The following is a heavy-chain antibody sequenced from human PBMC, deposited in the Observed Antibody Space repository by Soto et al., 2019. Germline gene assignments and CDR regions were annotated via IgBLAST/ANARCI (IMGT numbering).Heavy chain of an antibody. V-gene: IGHV1-3*01. J-gene: IGHJ6*02. CDR2: INAGNGNT. CDR1: GYTFTSYA. D-gene: IGHD1-26*01. CDR3: AREGVPVGATTSNYYYGMDV. Sequence: GASVKVSCKASGYTFTSYAMHWVRQAPGQRLEWMGWINAGNGNTKYSQKFQGRVTITRDTSASTAYMELSSLRSDDTAVYYCAREGVPVGATTSNYYYGMDVWGQGTTVTVSS.